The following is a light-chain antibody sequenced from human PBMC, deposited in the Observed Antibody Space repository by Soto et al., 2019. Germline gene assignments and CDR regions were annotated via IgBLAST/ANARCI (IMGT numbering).Light chain of an antibody. CDR3: QHYGSSPRT. J-gene: IGKJ1*01. CDR1: QSVSGH. Sequence: EIEMTQSPATLPASLRDRVTLYCGASQSVSGHLAWYQQKPGQAPRLLISGASTRATGIPARFSGSGSGTDFTLTISRLEPEDFAVYYCQHYGSSPRTFGQGTKVDIK. CDR2: GAS. V-gene: IGKV3-15*01.